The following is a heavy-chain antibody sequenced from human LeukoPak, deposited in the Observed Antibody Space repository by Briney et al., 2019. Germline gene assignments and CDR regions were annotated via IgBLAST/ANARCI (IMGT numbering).Heavy chain of an antibody. V-gene: IGHV4-34*01. CDR3: AKDKGAHDSSGWYWGAFDI. CDR2: INHSGST. Sequence: PSETLSLTCAVYGGSFSGYYWSWIRQPPGKGLEWIGEINHSGSTNYNPSLKSRVTIPVDTSKNQFSLKLSSVTAADTAVYYCAKDKGAHDSSGWYWGAFDIWGQGTMVTVSS. D-gene: IGHD6-19*01. J-gene: IGHJ3*02. CDR1: GGSFSGYY.